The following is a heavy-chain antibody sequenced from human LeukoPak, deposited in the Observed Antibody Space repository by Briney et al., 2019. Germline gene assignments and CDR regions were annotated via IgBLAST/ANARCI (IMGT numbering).Heavy chain of an antibody. D-gene: IGHD6-19*01. Sequence: GWSLRLSCTASGFTFSTYAMTWVRQAPGKGLEWVSVISHGGDSAWYADSVKGRFTISRDNSKSTLFLQMNSLRADDTAIYYCAKGRSGWYEGLDYWGQGILVTVSS. CDR2: ISHGGDSA. CDR1: GFTFSTYA. CDR3: AKGRSGWYEGLDY. V-gene: IGHV3-23*01. J-gene: IGHJ4*02.